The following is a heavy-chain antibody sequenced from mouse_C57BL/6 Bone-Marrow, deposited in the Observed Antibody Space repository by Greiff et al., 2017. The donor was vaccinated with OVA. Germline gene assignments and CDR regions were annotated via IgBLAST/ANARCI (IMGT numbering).Heavy chain of an antibody. J-gene: IGHJ2*01. D-gene: IGHD5-1*01. CDR3: ARVDTPYFDY. Sequence: QVQLKQPGAELVKPGASVKLSCKASGYTFTSYWMHWVKQRPGQGLEWIGMIHPNSGSTNYNEKFKSKATLTVDKSSSTAYMQLSSLTSEDSAVYYSARVDTPYFDYWGQGTTLTVSS. CDR2: IHPNSGST. V-gene: IGHV1-64*01. CDR1: GYTFTSYW.